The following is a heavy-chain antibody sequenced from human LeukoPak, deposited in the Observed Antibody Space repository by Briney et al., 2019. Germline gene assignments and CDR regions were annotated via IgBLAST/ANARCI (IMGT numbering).Heavy chain of an antibody. CDR2: ISSSSSYI. CDR3: ASTRRDYGDYDSDY. V-gene: IGHV3-21*01. Sequence: GGSLRLSCAASGFTFSSYSMNWVRQAPGKGLEWVSSISSSSSYIYYADSVKGRFTISRDNAKNSLYLQMNSLRAEDTAVYYCASTRRDYGDYDSDYWGQGTLVTVSS. CDR1: GFTFSSYS. D-gene: IGHD4-17*01. J-gene: IGHJ4*02.